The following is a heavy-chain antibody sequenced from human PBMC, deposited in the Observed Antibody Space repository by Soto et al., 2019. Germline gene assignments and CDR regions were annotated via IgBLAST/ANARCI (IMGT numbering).Heavy chain of an antibody. CDR3: VKDRWVDY. CDR2: ISSNGDST. D-gene: IGHD1-26*01. J-gene: IGHJ4*02. V-gene: IGHV3-64D*06. CDR1: GFTFRNYA. Sequence: GGSLRLSCSVFGFTFRNYAMHWVRQAPGKGLEYVSSISSNGDSTYYADSVKGRFTISRDNSKSTLYLQMSSLRPEDTAVYYCVKDRWVDYWGQGALVTVSS.